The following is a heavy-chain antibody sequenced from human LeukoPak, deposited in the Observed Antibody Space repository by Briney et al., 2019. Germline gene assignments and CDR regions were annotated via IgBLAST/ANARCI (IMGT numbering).Heavy chain of an antibody. CDR3: AKARRGIAVAGGPY. CDR1: GFTFSSYG. D-gene: IGHD6-19*01. CDR2: IRYDGSNK. Sequence: PGGSLRLSCAASGFTFSSYGMHWVRQAPGKGLEWVAFIRYDGSNKYYADSVKGRFTISRDNSKNTLYLQMNSLRAEDTAVYYCAKARRGIAVAGGPYWGQGTLVTVSS. V-gene: IGHV3-30*02. J-gene: IGHJ4*02.